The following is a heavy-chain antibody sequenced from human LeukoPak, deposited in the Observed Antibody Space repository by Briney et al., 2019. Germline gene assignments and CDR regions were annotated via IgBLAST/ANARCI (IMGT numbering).Heavy chain of an antibody. CDR2: IWYDGSNK. CDR3: ARDGVAAAGGLDY. D-gene: IGHD6-13*01. Sequence: PGGSLRLSCAASGFTFSNHGMHWVRQAPGKGPEWVALIWYDGSNKYYADSVKGRFTISRDNSKNTLYQQMNSLRAEDTAVYYCARDGVAAAGGLDYWGQGTLVTVSS. CDR1: GFTFSNHG. J-gene: IGHJ4*02. V-gene: IGHV3-33*01.